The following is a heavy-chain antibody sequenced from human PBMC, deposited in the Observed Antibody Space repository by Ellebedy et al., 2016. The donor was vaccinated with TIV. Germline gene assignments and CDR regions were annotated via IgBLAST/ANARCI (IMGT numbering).Heavy chain of an antibody. D-gene: IGHD3-22*01. V-gene: IGHV3-7*03. J-gene: IGHJ4*02. Sequence: GGSLRLXXAASAFTSATYWMTWVRQAPGKGLEWVANINRDGSDKNYVASVEGRFTISRDNAKKSLYLQMTSLRDDDTAVYYCTCSSGWSGEGGSWGQGTLVTVSS. CDR1: AFTSATYW. CDR3: TCSSGWSGEGGS. CDR2: INRDGSDK.